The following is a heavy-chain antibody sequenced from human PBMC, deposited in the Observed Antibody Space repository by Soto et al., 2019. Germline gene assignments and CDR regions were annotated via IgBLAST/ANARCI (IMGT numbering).Heavy chain of an antibody. D-gene: IGHD2-15*01. CDR1: GFTFSSYE. CDR3: AKTQGRPLCRFFEY. Sequence: GGSLRLSCAAAGFTFSSYEINWVRQAPGKGLEWVSYISSSGSTIYYADSVKGRFTISRDNAKNSLYLQMNSLRAEDTAVYFCAKTQGRPLCRFFEYWGLGTVVAASS. V-gene: IGHV3-48*03. CDR2: ISSSGSTI. J-gene: IGHJ4*02.